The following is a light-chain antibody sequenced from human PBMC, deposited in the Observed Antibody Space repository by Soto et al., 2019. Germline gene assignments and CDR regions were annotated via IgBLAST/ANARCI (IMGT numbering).Light chain of an antibody. Sequence: ARTHPASVSWSGGWSITISCTRASSDLGSYDLVSWYQQPPGKAPKTIIYEVTKRPSGVSKRFSGSKSGNTASLTISGLHPDDEPDYYCCSLFGNDFFCVFGTGPKVTVL. CDR3: CSLFGNDFFCV. J-gene: IGLJ1*01. CDR2: EVT. V-gene: IGLV2-23*02. CDR1: SSDLGSYDL.